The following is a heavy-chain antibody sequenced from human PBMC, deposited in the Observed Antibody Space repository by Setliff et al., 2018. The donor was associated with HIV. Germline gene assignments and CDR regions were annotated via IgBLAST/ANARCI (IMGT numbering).Heavy chain of an antibody. CDR2: INTNTGSP. D-gene: IGHD2-15*01. CDR3: AREGLLVTSVGGAYWYHGMDV. CDR1: GYTFTKYA. Sequence: RASVKVSCKASGYTFTKYAMSWVRQAPGQGLEWVGWINTNTGSPTYAQGLTGRFVFSLDTSANTAYLQVSSLETEDTAVYYCAREGLLVTSVGGAYWYHGMDVWGQGTTVTVSS. V-gene: IGHV7-4-1*02. J-gene: IGHJ6*02.